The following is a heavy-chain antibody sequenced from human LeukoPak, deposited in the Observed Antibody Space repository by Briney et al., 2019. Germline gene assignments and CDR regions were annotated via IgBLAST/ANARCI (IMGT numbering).Heavy chain of an antibody. V-gene: IGHV4-30-4*08. J-gene: IGHJ4*02. Sequence: SETLSLTCSVSGGSISSDGSYWSWIRQPPGKGLEWIGYIYYSGSTYYNPFLKSRVTISVDTSRDQISLKLSSVTAADTAVYYCARDNGYAKGDCWGQGTLVTVSS. CDR1: GGSISSDGSY. CDR3: ARDNGYAKGDC. D-gene: IGHD3-16*01. CDR2: IYYSGST.